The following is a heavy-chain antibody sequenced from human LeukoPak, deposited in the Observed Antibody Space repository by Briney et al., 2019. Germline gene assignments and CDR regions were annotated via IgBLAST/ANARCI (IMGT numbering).Heavy chain of an antibody. CDR1: GFTFSNAW. D-gene: IGHD3-22*01. J-gene: IGHJ4*02. V-gene: IGHV3-15*01. CDR2: IKSNTDGGTT. CDR3: PTDVGSDSSGYYDFDH. Sequence: GRSLRLSCAPSGFTFSNAWMSWVRHTPGKGLEWVVRIKSNTDGGTTEYAAPVKGRFTISRDDSKNTLFLQMNSLKTEDTAVYYCPTDVGSDSSGYYDFDHWGQGTLVTVSS.